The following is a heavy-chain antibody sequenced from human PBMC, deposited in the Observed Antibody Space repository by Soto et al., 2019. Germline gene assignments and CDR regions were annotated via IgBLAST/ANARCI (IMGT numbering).Heavy chain of an antibody. Sequence: EVQLLESGGGLIQPGGSLRLSCATSGFTFSSYAMSWARQAPGTGLEWVSSINTDGSTYYTDSVKGRFTISRDNSRNTLYLQMNNLRAEDTAIYYCAKTYYFDSWGQGTLVTVSS. CDR1: GFTFSSYA. CDR2: INTDGST. J-gene: IGHJ4*02. CDR3: AKTYYFDS. V-gene: IGHV3-23*01.